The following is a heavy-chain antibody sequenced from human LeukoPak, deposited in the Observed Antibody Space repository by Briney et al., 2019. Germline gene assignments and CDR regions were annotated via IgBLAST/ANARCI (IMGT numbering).Heavy chain of an antibody. CDR1: GFSFRGYG. J-gene: IGHJ4*02. CDR2: ISAGRGTT. Sequence: GGSLRLSCAASGFSFRGYGMHWVRQAPGKGLEYVSAISAGRGTTYYADSVKDRFIISRDNAKNTLYLQMGSLRDEDTTVYYCARGRGGPPFEYWGERTLVIAPS. V-gene: IGHV3-64*02. CDR3: ARGRGGPPFEY.